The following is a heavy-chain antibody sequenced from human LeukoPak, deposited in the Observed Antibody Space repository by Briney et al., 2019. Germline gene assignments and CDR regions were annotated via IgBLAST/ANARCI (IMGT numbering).Heavy chain of an antibody. J-gene: IGHJ4*02. V-gene: IGHV1-18*01. Sequence: ASVKVSCKASGYTFTSYGISWVRQAPGQGLEWMGWISAYNGNTNYAQKFQGRVTMTTDTSTSTAYMELRSLRSDDTAVYYCAREPLYGDLPYFDYWGQGTLVTVSS. CDR2: ISAYNGNT. CDR3: AREPLYGDLPYFDY. CDR1: GYTFTSYG. D-gene: IGHD4-17*01.